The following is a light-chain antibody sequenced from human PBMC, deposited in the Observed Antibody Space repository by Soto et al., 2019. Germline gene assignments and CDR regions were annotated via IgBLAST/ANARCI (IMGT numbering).Light chain of an antibody. CDR3: SSYTSSSTLCV. J-gene: IGLJ1*01. CDR1: SSDVGGYNY. CDR2: EVS. V-gene: IGLV2-14*01. Sequence: QSVLTHPASVSGSPGQSITFSCTGTSSDVGGYNYVSWYQQHPGKAPKLMIYEVSNRPSGVSNRFSGSKSGNTASLTISGLQAEDEADYYCSSYTSSSTLCVFGTGTKVTVL.